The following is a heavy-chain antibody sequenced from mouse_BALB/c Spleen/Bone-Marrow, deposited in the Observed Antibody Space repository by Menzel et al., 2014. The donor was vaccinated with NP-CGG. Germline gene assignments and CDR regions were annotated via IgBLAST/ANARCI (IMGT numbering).Heavy chain of an antibody. D-gene: IGHD1-2*01. V-gene: IGHV7-3*02. CDR2: IRNKANGYTT. CDR3: ARDIGLRLRFAY. Sequence: EVKLMESGGGLVQPGGSLRLSCATSGFTFTDYYMSWVRQPPGKALEWLGFIRNKANGYTTEYSASVKGRFTISRDNSQSILYLQMNTLRADDSATYYCARDIGLRLRFAYWGQGTLVTVSA. CDR1: GFTFTDYY. J-gene: IGHJ3*01.